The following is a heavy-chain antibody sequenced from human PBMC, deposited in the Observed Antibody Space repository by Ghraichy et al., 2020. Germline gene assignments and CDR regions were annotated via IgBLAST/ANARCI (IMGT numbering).Heavy chain of an antibody. D-gene: IGHD6-19*01. V-gene: IGHV3-7*01. J-gene: IGHJ4*02. CDR3: VADVGWYFHY. CDR2: MKQDGSDR. CDR1: GFTSKTYW. Sequence: GGSLRLSCTVSGFTSKTYWMHWVRQAPGEGLEWVATMKQDGSDRHYVDSVKGRFTISRDNAENSLYLQINSLRAEDTAVYYCVADVGWYFHYWGQGILVTVSS.